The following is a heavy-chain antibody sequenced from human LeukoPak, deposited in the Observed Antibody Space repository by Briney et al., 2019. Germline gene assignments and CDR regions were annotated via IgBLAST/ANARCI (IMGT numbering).Heavy chain of an antibody. CDR2: IYPGDSDT. V-gene: IGHV5-51*01. J-gene: IGHJ3*02. CDR3: ARSSGRSTGDAFDI. D-gene: IGHD3-22*01. CDR1: GYSFTNYW. Sequence: GESLKISCKGSGYSFTNYWIGWVRQMPGKRLEWMGIIYPGDSDTKYSPSFQGQVTISADKSISTAYLQWSSLKASNTAMYYCARSSGRSTGDAFDIWGQGTMVTVSS.